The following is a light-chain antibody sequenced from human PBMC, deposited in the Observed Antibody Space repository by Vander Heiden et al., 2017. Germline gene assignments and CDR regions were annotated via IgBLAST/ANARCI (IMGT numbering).Light chain of an antibody. Sequence: EIVLTQSPATLSLSPGEGATLSCRASQSVSSYLAWYQHKPGQAPRLLIYEASNRATGIPGRFSGAGSGTDFTLTISSLEPEDSAVYYCQHRSGWLPETFGPGTKVEIK. CDR1: QSVSSY. J-gene: IGKJ1*01. CDR3: QHRSGWLPET. CDR2: EAS. V-gene: IGKV3-11*01.